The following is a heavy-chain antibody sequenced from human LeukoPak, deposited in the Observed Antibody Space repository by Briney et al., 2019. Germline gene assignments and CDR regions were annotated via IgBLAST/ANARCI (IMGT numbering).Heavy chain of an antibody. Sequence: GGSLRLSCAASGFTFSSYAMHWVRQAPGKGLEWVAVISYDGSNKYYADSVKGRFTISRDNSKNTLYLQMNSLRAEDTAVYYCASSSGSGSSPDYWGQGTLVTVSS. CDR3: ASSSGSGSSPDY. V-gene: IGHV3-30*04. CDR2: ISYDGSNK. J-gene: IGHJ4*02. D-gene: IGHD3-10*01. CDR1: GFTFSSYA.